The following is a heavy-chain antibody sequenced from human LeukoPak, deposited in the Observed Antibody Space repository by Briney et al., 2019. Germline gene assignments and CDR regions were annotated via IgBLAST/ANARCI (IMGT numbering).Heavy chain of an antibody. J-gene: IGHJ4*02. CDR3: ARSLRARSPFDY. D-gene: IGHD3-16*01. CDR2: IYAGGST. Sequence: PGGSLRLSCAASGFTVSSNYMSWVRQAPGKGLDWVSVIYAGGSTYYADSVEGRFTISRDSSKNTLYLQMNSLRAEDTAVYYCARSLRARSPFDYWGQGTLVTVSS. CDR1: GFTVSSNY. V-gene: IGHV3-66*01.